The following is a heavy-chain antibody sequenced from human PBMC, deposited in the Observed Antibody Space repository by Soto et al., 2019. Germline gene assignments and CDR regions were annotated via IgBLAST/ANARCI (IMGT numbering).Heavy chain of an antibody. CDR2: IYYSGST. D-gene: IGHD4-17*01. V-gene: IGHV4-59*08. CDR3: ARRNDYGDYDY. Sequence: SETLSLTCTVSGGSISSYYWSWIRQPPGKGLEWIGYIYYSGSTNYNPSLKSRVTISLDTSKNQFSLKLSSVTAADTAVYYCARRNDYGDYDYWGQGTLVTVSS. J-gene: IGHJ4*02. CDR1: GGSISSYY.